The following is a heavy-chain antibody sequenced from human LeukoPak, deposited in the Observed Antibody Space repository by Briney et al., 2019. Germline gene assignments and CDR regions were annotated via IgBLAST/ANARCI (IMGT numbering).Heavy chain of an antibody. D-gene: IGHD6-6*01. CDR2: ISSGRTI. CDR1: GFTFSSYE. V-gene: IGHV3-48*03. J-gene: IGHJ3*02. CDR3: ARLYSSSSGKAFDI. Sequence: PGGSLRLSCAASGFTFSSYEMNWVRQAPGKGLEWVSYISSGRTIYYADSVKGRFTISRDNAKNSLYLQMNSLRAEDTAVYYCARLYSSSSGKAFDIWGQGTMVTVSP.